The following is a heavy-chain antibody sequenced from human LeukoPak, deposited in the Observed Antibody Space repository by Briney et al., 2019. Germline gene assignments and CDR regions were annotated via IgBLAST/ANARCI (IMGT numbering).Heavy chain of an antibody. CDR1: GGSISSSSYY. CDR2: IYYSGNT. CDR3: ARKLYDFWSGDVFDI. Sequence: PSETLSLTCTVSGGSISSSSYYWGWIRQPPGKGLEWIGNIYYSGNTYYNSSLKSRVTISVDTSNNQFSLKMSSVTAADTAVYYCARKLYDFWSGDVFDIWGQGTMVTVSS. V-gene: IGHV4-39*07. J-gene: IGHJ3*02. D-gene: IGHD3-3*01.